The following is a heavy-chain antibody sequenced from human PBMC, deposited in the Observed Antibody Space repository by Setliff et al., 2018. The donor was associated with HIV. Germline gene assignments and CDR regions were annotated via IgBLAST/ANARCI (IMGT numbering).Heavy chain of an antibody. CDR1: GYTFTSYD. Sequence: GASVKVSCKASGYTFTSYDINWVRQATGQGLEWMGWINPNSGNTGYAQKFQGRVAMTRDTSINTVYMELSSLRSEDTAVYYCARGGALSGFFFPNWLDPWGQGSLVTVSS. D-gene: IGHD6-19*01. J-gene: IGHJ5*02. CDR2: INPNSGNT. V-gene: IGHV1-8*02. CDR3: ARGGALSGFFFPNWLDP.